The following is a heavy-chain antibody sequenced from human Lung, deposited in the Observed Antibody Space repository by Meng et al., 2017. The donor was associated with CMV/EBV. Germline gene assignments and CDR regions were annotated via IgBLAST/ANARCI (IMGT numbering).Heavy chain of an antibody. CDR1: GGTFDNYA. J-gene: IGHJ6*02. CDR3: ARDFKTRRGIFGTVSGGYYGMDA. D-gene: IGHD3-3*01. V-gene: IGHV1-69*10. Sequence: SVKVSCKAPGGTFDNYAISWVRQAPGQGLEWMGGINPILSMATYPQRFQGRVTITADKSTTTAYMELSSLRSEDTALYYCARDFKTRRGIFGTVSGGYYGMDAWGQGTTXTVS. CDR2: INPILSMA.